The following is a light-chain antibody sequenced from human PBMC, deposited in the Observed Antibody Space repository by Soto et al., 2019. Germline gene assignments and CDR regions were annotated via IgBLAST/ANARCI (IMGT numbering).Light chain of an antibody. J-gene: IGKJ4*01. CDR2: STS. CDR1: QGIRND. Sequence: ALQMTQSPSSLSASVGDRVTITCRASQGIRNDLGWYQQKPGKAPKVLIYSTSSLQSGVPSRFSGSGSGTDFTLTISSLQPEDFATYYCLQDYNYPLTFGGGTKVEIK. V-gene: IGKV1-6*01. CDR3: LQDYNYPLT.